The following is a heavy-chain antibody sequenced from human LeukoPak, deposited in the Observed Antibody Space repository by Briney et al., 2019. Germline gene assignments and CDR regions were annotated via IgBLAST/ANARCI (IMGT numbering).Heavy chain of an antibody. CDR3: ATKRSWLYPLDC. V-gene: IGHV4-34*01. Sequence: SETLSLTCAVYGGSFSGYYWSWIRQPPGKGLEWIGEINHSGSTNYNPSLKSRVTISVDTSNNQFSLQLSSVTAADTAVYYCATKRSWLYPLDCWGQGALVTVSS. CDR1: GGSFSGYY. CDR2: INHSGST. D-gene: IGHD3-16*02. J-gene: IGHJ4*02.